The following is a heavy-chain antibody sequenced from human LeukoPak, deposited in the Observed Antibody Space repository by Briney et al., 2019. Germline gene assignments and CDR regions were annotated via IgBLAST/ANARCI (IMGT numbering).Heavy chain of an antibody. J-gene: IGHJ4*02. CDR2: INPNSGGT. CDR3: VREIRAISVTAD. Sequence: GASVKVSCKASGYTFTGYYMHWVRQAPGQGLEWMGWINPNSGGTNYAQKFQGRVTLTRDTSISTAYMELSRLRSDDTAVYYCVREIRAISVTADWGQGTLVTVSS. V-gene: IGHV1-2*02. D-gene: IGHD2-21*02. CDR1: GYTFTGYY.